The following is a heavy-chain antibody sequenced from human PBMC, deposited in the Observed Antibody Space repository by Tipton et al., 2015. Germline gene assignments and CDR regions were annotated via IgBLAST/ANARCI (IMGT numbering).Heavy chain of an antibody. V-gene: IGHV3-7*01. J-gene: IGHJ4*02. D-gene: IGHD3-22*01. CDR3: ARGGDNYDSSGEFDY. CDR1: GFTFSSYW. Sequence: SLRLSCAASGFTFSSYWMTWVRQAPEKGLEWVANIKQDGSEKYYVDSVKGRFTISRDNAKNSLYLQMNSLRAEDTAVYYCARGGDNYDSSGEFDYWGQGTLVTVSS. CDR2: IKQDGSEK.